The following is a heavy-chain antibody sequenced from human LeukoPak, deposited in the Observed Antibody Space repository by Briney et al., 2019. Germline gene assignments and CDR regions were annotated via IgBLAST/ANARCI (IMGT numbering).Heavy chain of an antibody. J-gene: IGHJ2*01. Sequence: SETLSLTCTVSGGSISSQYWSWIRQSPGKGLEWIAYIHYSGTTSYNPSLKSRVTISVDTSKKQSSLKLNSVTAADTAVYYCAVGERGGGNWYLALWGRGTLVTVSS. D-gene: IGHD3-16*01. CDR3: AVGERGGGNWYLAL. CDR1: GGSISSQY. V-gene: IGHV4-59*11. CDR2: IHYSGTT.